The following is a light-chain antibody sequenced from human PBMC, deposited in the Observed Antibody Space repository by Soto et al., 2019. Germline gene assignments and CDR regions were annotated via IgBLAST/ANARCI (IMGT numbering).Light chain of an antibody. Sequence: ILLTQAPSLRSASTAASDTIRCRMSQGISSYLAWYQQQPGKAPKLLIYEASSLESAVPSRFSGSGSGTDFTLTISSLQPEDFATYFCQQKYRLPRPFCQGTKV. CDR2: EAS. V-gene: IGKV1D-8*02. CDR1: QGISSY. J-gene: IGKJ1*01. CDR3: QQKYRLPRP.